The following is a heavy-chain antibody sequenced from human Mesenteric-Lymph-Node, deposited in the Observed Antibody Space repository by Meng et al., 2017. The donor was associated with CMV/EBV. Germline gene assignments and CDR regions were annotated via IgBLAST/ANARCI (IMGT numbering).Heavy chain of an antibody. CDR1: GFTFTSSA. J-gene: IGHJ6*02. D-gene: IGHD2-2*01. CDR2: IVVGSGNT. V-gene: IGHV1-58*01. CDR3: AAPLGYCSSTSCYGHYYYGMDV. Sequence: SANVSCKASGFTFTSSAVQWVRQARGQRLEWIGWIVVGSGNTNYAQKFQERVTITRDMSTSTAYMDLSSLRSEDTAVYYCAAPLGYCSSTSCYGHYYYGMDVWGQGTTVTVSS.